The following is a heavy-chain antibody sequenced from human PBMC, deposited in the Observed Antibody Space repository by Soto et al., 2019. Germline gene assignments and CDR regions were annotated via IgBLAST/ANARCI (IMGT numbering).Heavy chain of an antibody. J-gene: IGHJ4*02. D-gene: IGHD5-12*01. Sequence: EVQLLESGGGLVQPGGSLRLSCAASGFTFSSYAMSWVRQAPGKGLEWVSGTSSSGSSTYYAASVKGRFTISRDNSKNTLYLQMNSRSAEDTAVYYCAQGLRSAYGPFDYWGQGTLVTVSS. CDR1: GFTFSSYA. V-gene: IGHV3-23*01. CDR2: TSSSGSST. CDR3: AQGLRSAYGPFDY.